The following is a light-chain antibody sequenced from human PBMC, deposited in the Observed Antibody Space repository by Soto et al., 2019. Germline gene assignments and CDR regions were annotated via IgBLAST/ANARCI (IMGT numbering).Light chain of an antibody. CDR1: QNIAGN. CDR3: QPRSNWPPIP. Sequence: EIVMTQYPPTLSASPGERVTLSCRASQNIAGNLAWYQQKPGQAPRLLIDNASTRATGVPARFSGSGFGTDFTLTISSLEPEDAAVYYCQPRSNWPPIPFGQGTRLEI. CDR2: NAS. V-gene: IGKV3-11*01. J-gene: IGKJ5*01.